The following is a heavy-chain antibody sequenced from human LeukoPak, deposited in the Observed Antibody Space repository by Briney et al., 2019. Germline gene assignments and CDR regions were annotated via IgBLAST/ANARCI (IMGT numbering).Heavy chain of an antibody. CDR1: GLTFSSYA. Sequence: PGGSLRLSCAASGLTFSSYAMSWVRQAPGKGLEWVAVISYDGSNKYYADSVKGRFTISRDNSKNTLYLQMNSLRAEDTAVYYCARGLDSSSWLYYYYGMDVWGQGTTVTVSS. CDR3: ARGLDSSSWLYYYYGMDV. J-gene: IGHJ6*02. D-gene: IGHD6-13*01. V-gene: IGHV3-30-3*01. CDR2: ISYDGSNK.